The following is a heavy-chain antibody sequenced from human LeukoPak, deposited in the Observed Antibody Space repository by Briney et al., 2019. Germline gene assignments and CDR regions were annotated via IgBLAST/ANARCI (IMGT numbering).Heavy chain of an antibody. CDR1: GGSLSSYY. V-gene: IGHV4-59*01. CDR2: IYYSGST. D-gene: IGHD5-18*01. J-gene: IGHJ4*02. CDR3: AGRETHRYSYGYFDY. Sequence: SETLSLTCTVSGGSLSSYYWSWVRQPPGKGAEWIGYIYYSGSTNYNPSLTSRVTISVDKSKNKSSLKLNCVTAEDTTVHYFAGRETHRYSYGYFDYWGQGTLVTVSS.